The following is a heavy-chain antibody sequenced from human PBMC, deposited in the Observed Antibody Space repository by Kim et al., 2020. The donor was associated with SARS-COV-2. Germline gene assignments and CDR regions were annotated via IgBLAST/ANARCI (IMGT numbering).Heavy chain of an antibody. V-gene: IGHV3-23*01. Sequence: ADYVKCRFTISRDKSKNTLYMKMSSLRAEDTAVYYCAKAASGYFSLYFDYWGQGTLVTVSS. CDR3: AKAASGYFSLYFDY. J-gene: IGHJ4*02. D-gene: IGHD5-12*01.